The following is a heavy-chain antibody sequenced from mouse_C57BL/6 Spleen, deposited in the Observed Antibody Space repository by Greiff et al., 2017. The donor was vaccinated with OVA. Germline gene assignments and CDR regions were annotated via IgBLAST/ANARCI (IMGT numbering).Heavy chain of an antibody. CDR3: AREAGNGYAMGY. J-gene: IGHJ4*01. CDR1: GYAFTNYL. D-gene: IGHD2-1*01. CDR2: INPGSGGT. Sequence: VQLQQSGAELVRPGTSVKVSCKASGYAFTNYLIEWVKQRPGQGLEWIGVINPGSGGTNYNEKFKGKATLTADKSSSTAYMQLSSLTSEDSAVYFCAREAGNGYAMGYWGQGTSVTVSS. V-gene: IGHV1-54*01.